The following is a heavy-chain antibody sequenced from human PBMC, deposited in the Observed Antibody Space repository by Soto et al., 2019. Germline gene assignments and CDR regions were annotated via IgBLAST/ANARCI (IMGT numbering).Heavy chain of an antibody. D-gene: IGHD3-22*01. CDR1: GGTFSSYA. J-gene: IGHJ5*02. CDR2: IIPIFGTA. CDR3: ARDRGHSSGYYPYWFDP. V-gene: IGHV1-69*12. Sequence: QVQLVQSGAEVKKPGSSVKVSCKASGGTFSSYAITWVRQAPGQGLEWMGGIIPIFGTANYAQKFQGRVTITADESTSTAYMELSSLRSEETAVYYCARDRGHSSGYYPYWFDPWGQGTLVTVAS.